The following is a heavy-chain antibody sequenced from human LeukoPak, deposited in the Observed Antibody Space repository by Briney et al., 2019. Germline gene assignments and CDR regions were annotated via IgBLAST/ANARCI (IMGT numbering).Heavy chain of an antibody. V-gene: IGHV4-39*01. CDR2: IYYSGST. J-gene: IGHJ4*02. CDR1: GGSISNSNYY. D-gene: IGHD4-17*01. CDR3: ARQTSTVTMYYFDY. Sequence: SETLSLTCTVSGGSISNSNYYWGWIRQPPGKGLEWIESIYYSGSTYYNPSLKSRFTISVDTSKNQFSLKLSSVTAADTAVYYCARQTSTVTMYYFDYWGQGTLVTVSS.